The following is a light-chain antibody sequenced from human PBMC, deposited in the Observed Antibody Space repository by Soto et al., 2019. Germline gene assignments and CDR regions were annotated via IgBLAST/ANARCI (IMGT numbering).Light chain of an antibody. V-gene: IGKV3-11*01. CDR1: QSVSSY. CDR3: QPRSNWPGT. J-gene: IGKJ1*01. Sequence: EIVLTQSPATLSLSPGERSTRSGMASQSVSSYLAWYQQKPGQALRLLIYDAYNRATGIPARFSGSGSGTDFTITISSLEPEDFAVYYCQPRSNWPGTVGQGTKVEIK. CDR2: DAY.